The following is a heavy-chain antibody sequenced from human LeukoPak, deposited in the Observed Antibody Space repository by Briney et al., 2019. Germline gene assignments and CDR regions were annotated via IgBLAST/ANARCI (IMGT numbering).Heavy chain of an antibody. Sequence: ASVKVSCKVSGYTLTELSMHWVRQAPGKGLEWMGGFDPEDGETIYAQKFQGRVTMTEDTSTDTAYMDLSSLRSEDPAVYYCATVRVLQPKYCSGGSCYLPTYNWCDPWGQGTLVTVSS. D-gene: IGHD2-15*01. J-gene: IGHJ5*02. V-gene: IGHV1-24*01. CDR1: GYTLTELS. CDR3: ATVRVLQPKYCSGGSCYLPTYNWCDP. CDR2: FDPEDGET.